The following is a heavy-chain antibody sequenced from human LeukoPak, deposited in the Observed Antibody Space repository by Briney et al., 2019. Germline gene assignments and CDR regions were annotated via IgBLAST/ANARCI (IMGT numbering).Heavy chain of an antibody. V-gene: IGHV3-30*18. D-gene: IGHD5-18*01. CDR1: GFTFSSHG. Sequence: GGSLRLSCAASGFTFSSHGMHWVRQAPCKGLEWVAVISYEGSNKYYADSVKGRFTISRDNSKNTLYLQMNSLRAEDTAVYYCAKDSGGYTYVFDYWGQGTLVTVSS. J-gene: IGHJ4*02. CDR2: ISYEGSNK. CDR3: AKDSGGYTYVFDY.